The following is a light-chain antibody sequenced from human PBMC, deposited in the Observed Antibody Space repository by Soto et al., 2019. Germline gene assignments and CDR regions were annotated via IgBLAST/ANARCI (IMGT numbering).Light chain of an antibody. Sequence: EIVMKQSPATLSVSPGERVTLSCRASQSAISNLAWYQQKPGQTPGLLIYDASTRATDIPARFGGSGSGTDFTLTISSLLSEDFAVYYCHQYYKWPLTFGGGTKVDI. CDR2: DAS. J-gene: IGKJ4*01. V-gene: IGKV3-15*01. CDR3: HQYYKWPLT. CDR1: QSAISN.